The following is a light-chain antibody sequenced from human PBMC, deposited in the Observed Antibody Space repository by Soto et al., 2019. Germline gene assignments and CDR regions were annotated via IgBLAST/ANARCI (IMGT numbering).Light chain of an antibody. CDR1: SSDVGGYDY. CDR3: SSYSISTAYL. Sequence: QSVLPQPASVSGSPGQSITISCTGTSSDVGGYDYVSWYQLHPGKAPKLMVFEVSNRPSGASYRFSGSKSGNTASLTISGLQAEDEADYFCSSYSISTAYLFGTGTKVTVL. J-gene: IGLJ1*01. CDR2: EVS. V-gene: IGLV2-14*01.